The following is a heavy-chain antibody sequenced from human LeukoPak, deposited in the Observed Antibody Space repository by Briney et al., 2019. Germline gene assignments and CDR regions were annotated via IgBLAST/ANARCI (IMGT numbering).Heavy chain of an antibody. CDR2: ISSSGSTI. CDR3: ATGSVAALWYGMDV. Sequence: GGSLRLSCAASGFTFSDYYMSWLRQAPGKGLEWVSYISSSGSTIYYADSVKGRFTISRDNAKNSLYLQMNSLRAEDTAVYYCATGSVAALWYGMDVWGQGTTVTVSS. V-gene: IGHV3-11*01. J-gene: IGHJ6*02. D-gene: IGHD6-19*01. CDR1: GFTFSDYY.